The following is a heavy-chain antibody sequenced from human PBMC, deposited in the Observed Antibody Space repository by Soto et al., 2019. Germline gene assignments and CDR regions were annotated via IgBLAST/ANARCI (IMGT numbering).Heavy chain of an antibody. CDR1: GFTFSSYA. D-gene: IGHD6-13*01. Sequence: QVQLVESGGGVVQPGRSLRLSCAASGFTFSSYAMHWVRQAPGKGLEWVAVISYDGSNKYYADSVKGRFTISRDNSKNMLYLQMNSLRAEDTAVYYCASTPSSSWPDYYYYGMDVWGQGTTVTVSS. CDR2: ISYDGSNK. J-gene: IGHJ6*02. V-gene: IGHV3-30-3*01. CDR3: ASTPSSSWPDYYYYGMDV.